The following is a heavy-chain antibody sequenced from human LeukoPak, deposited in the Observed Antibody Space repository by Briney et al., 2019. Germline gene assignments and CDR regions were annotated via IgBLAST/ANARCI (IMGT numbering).Heavy chain of an antibody. Sequence: ASVKVSCKASGYTFTSYDIIWVRQASGQGLEWMGWINPNSGGTNYAQKFQARVTMTRDTSISTAYMELSRLRSDDTAVYYCARFIAAAGSDWFDPWGQGTLVTVSS. J-gene: IGHJ5*02. CDR2: INPNSGGT. D-gene: IGHD6-13*01. V-gene: IGHV1-2*02. CDR1: GYTFTSYD. CDR3: ARFIAAAGSDWFDP.